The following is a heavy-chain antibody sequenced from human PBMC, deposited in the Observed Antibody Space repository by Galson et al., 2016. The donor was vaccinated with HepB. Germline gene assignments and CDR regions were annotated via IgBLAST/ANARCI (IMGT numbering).Heavy chain of an antibody. CDR1: GGSMYNDNYY. CDR3: ARRVGSGWYEYYFDF. J-gene: IGHJ4*02. V-gene: IGHV4-39*01. D-gene: IGHD6-13*01. CDR2: IYYSRNT. Sequence: SETLSLTCTVSGGSMYNDNYYWGWIRQPPGKGLEWIGSIYYSRNTYYNPSLKSRVTLSVDTSKNQFSLKLRSVTAADTAMYYCARRVGSGWYEYYFDFWGQGTLVTVTS.